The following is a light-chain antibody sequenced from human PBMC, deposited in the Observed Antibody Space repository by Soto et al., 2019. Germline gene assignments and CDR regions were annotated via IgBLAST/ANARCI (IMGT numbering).Light chain of an antibody. Sequence: SALSQPPSASGTPGQTVNIFCSGSDSNIGRNFVSWYQQIPGAAPKLLISRNTQRPSGVPARFSGSKSGTSASLAISGLRSEDEADYYCAAWDDSPSGHVVFGGGTKVTVL. V-gene: IGLV1-47*01. J-gene: IGLJ2*01. CDR2: RNT. CDR1: DSNIGRNF. CDR3: AAWDDSPSGHVV.